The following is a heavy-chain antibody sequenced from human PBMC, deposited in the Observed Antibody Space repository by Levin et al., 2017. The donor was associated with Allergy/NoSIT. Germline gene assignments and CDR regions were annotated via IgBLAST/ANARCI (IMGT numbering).Heavy chain of an antibody. D-gene: IGHD3-10*01. Sequence: NPSETLSLTCTVSGGSVTSGPYYWIWIRQPPGKGLEWIGYINYSGGTKYNPSLKSRVTISLDTSKNQFSLKLSSVTAADTAVYYCARGEYYFGSGNWFDPWGQGTLVTVSS. CDR2: INYSGGT. V-gene: IGHV4-61*01. CDR1: GGSVTSGPYY. J-gene: IGHJ5*02. CDR3: ARGEYYFGSGNWFDP.